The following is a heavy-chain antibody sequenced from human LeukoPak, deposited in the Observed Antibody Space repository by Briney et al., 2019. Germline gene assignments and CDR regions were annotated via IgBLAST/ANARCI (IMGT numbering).Heavy chain of an antibody. D-gene: IGHD3-10*01. CDR1: VYTFNNYA. J-gene: IGHJ4*02. CDR3: AREGDYFGSGSYSKD. CDR2: IYPYNGNT. Sequence: ASVTVSFKASVYTFNNYAVSWVRQAPGQGLEWMGCIYPYNGNTKYAKNVQGRVTMTTHTSTNTAYMELMSLRSDDTAVYYCAREGDYFGSGSYSKDWGQGTLVTVSS. V-gene: IGHV1-18*01.